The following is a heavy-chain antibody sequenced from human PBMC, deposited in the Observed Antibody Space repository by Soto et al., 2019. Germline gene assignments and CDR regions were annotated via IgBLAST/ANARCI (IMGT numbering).Heavy chain of an antibody. CDR2: IIPIFGTA. Sequence: QVQLVQSGDEVKKPGSSVKVSCKASGGTFSSYAISWVRQAPGQGLEWMGGIIPIFGTANYAQKFQGRVTITADKSTSTAYMELSSLRSEDTAVYYCARGEMATTSYYYYGMDVWGQGTTVTVSS. CDR1: GGTFSSYA. CDR3: ARGEMATTSYYYYGMDV. J-gene: IGHJ6*02. D-gene: IGHD5-12*01. V-gene: IGHV1-69*06.